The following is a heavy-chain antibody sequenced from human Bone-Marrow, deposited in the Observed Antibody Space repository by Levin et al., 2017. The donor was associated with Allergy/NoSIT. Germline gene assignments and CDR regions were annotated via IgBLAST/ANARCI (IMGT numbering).Heavy chain of an antibody. CDR1: GGSISSYY. CDR2: IYYSGST. V-gene: IGHV4-59*01. Sequence: SETLSLTCTVSGGSISSYYWSWIRQPPGKGLEWIGYIYYSGSTNYNPSLKSRVTISVDTSKNQFSLKLSSVTAADTAVYYCARAPYGDFDYWGQGTLVTVSS. CDR3: ARAPYGDFDY. D-gene: IGHD4-17*01. J-gene: IGHJ4*02.